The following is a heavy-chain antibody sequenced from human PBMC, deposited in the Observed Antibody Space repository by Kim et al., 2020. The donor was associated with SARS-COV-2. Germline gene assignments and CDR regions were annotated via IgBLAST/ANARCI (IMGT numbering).Heavy chain of an antibody. CDR1: GFTFSTYS. CDR3: AREIERRQDDIWYAYIYKYDFYGMDV. CDR2: ISSDSGVT. J-gene: IGHJ6*02. Sequence: GGSLRLSCAASGFTFSTYSMNWVRQAPGKGLEWVSYISSDSGVTYIADSVEGRFTISRDNARNSLFLQMNSLRDEDTAVYYCAREIERRQDDIWYAYIYKYDFYGMDVWGQGTTVSVSS. V-gene: IGHV3-48*02. D-gene: IGHD3-9*01.